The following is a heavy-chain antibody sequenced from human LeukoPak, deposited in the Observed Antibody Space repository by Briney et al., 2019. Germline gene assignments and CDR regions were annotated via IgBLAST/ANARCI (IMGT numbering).Heavy chain of an antibody. V-gene: IGHV3-48*03. CDR3: ARVLWFGELSHLDY. J-gene: IGHJ4*02. Sequence: PGGSLRLSCAASGFTFSSYEMNWVRQAPGKGLGWVSYISSSGSTIYYADSVKGRFTISRDNAKNSLYLQMNSLRAEDTAVYYCARVLWFGELSHLDYWGQGTLVTVSS. CDR2: ISSSGSTI. CDR1: GFTFSSYE. D-gene: IGHD3-10*01.